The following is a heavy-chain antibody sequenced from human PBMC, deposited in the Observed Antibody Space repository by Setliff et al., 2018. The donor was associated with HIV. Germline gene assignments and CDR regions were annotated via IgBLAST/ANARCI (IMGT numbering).Heavy chain of an antibody. CDR3: ARDQNYGSGSYYTNNTFDI. CDR1: GYTFSNYG. Sequence: ASVKVSCKASGYTFSNYGISWVRQAPGQGLEWMGWISPYNGNTNYVQKFQGRVTVARDTSASTAYVELSSLRSEDTAVYYCARDQNYGSGSYYTNNTFDIWGQGTMVTVSS. D-gene: IGHD3-10*01. V-gene: IGHV1-18*01. CDR2: ISPYNGNT. J-gene: IGHJ3*02.